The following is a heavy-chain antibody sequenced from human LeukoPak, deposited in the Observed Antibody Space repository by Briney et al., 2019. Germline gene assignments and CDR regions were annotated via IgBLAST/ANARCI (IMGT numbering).Heavy chain of an antibody. J-gene: IGHJ5*02. V-gene: IGHV1-2*02. Sequence: ASVKVSCKASGYIFTGYYVHWVRQAPGQGLEWMGWINPNSGGTNYAQKFRGRVTMTRDTSISTAYMELSRLRSDDTAVYYCARDSYDYGDYGGGGWFDPWGQGTLVTVSS. CDR3: ARDSYDYGDYGGGGWFDP. CDR1: GYIFTGYY. CDR2: INPNSGGT. D-gene: IGHD4-17*01.